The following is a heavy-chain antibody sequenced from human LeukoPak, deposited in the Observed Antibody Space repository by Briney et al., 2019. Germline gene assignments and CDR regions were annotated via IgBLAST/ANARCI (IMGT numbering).Heavy chain of an antibody. J-gene: IGHJ4*02. Sequence: PSETLSLTCAVYGGSFSGYYWSWIRQPPGKGLEWIGGINHSGSTNYNPSLKSRVTISVDTSKNQFSLKLSSVTAADTAVYYCASGQWLVPFDYWGQGTLVTVSS. D-gene: IGHD6-19*01. CDR1: GGSFSGYY. CDR2: INHSGST. CDR3: ASGQWLVPFDY. V-gene: IGHV4-34*01.